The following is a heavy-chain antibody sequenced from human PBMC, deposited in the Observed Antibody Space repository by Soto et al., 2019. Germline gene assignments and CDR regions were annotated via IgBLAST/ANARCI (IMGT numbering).Heavy chain of an antibody. CDR3: GRLEGLATISYYFDY. V-gene: IGHV4-39*01. CDR2: VYYSGST. D-gene: IGHD3-9*01. Sequence: QLQLQESGPGLVKPSETLSLTCTVSGGSVSCSSYYWGWVRQPPGKGLEWIGSVYYSGSTYYNPSLESRVTISVDKSKNQCSLKLMSLSAADTAVYYCGRLEGLATISYYFDYWGQGALVTVSS. J-gene: IGHJ4*02. CDR1: GGSVSCSSYY.